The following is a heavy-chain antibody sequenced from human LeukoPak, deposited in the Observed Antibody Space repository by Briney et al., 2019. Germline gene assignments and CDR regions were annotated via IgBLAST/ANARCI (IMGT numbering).Heavy chain of an antibody. Sequence: QTGGSLRPSCAASGFTFSSYAMSWVRQAPGKGLEWVSAISGSGGSTYYADSVKGRFTISRDNSKNTLYLQMNSLRAEDTAVYYCAKDGVVVAAYFFDYWGQGTLVTVSS. J-gene: IGHJ4*02. CDR3: AKDGVVVAAYFFDY. CDR1: GFTFSSYA. D-gene: IGHD2-15*01. CDR2: ISGSGGST. V-gene: IGHV3-23*01.